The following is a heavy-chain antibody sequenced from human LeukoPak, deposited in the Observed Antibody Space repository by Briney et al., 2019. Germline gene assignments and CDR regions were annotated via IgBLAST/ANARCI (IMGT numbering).Heavy chain of an antibody. CDR1: GFRFSSYA. CDR2: ISGSGVST. CDR3: ARAVLYGSGSRLLDY. V-gene: IGHV3-23*01. Sequence: PGGSLRLPCAASGFRFSSYAMSWVRQAPGKGLEWVSAISGSGVSTYYADSVKGRFTVSRDNSKNTLYLQMSSLRAEDTAVYYCARAVLYGSGSRLLDYWGQGTLVTVSS. D-gene: IGHD3-10*01. J-gene: IGHJ4*02.